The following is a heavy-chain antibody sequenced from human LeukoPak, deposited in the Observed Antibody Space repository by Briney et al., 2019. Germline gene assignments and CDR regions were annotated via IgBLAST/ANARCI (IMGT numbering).Heavy chain of an antibody. CDR3: ARVIPTTPFGGFDF. Sequence: PGGSLRLSCAASGFTFSGYWMHWVRQAPGKGLVWVSRINSDGSTTTYADSVKGRFTISRDNAKNTLYLQMNSLTAEDTAVYYCARVIPTTPFGGFDFWGQGALVTVSS. J-gene: IGHJ4*02. CDR2: INSDGSTT. D-gene: IGHD3-10*01. CDR1: GFTFSGYW. V-gene: IGHV3-74*01.